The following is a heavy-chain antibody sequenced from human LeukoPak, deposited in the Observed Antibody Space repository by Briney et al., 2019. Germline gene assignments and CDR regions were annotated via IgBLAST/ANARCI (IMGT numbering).Heavy chain of an antibody. V-gene: IGHV1-2*02. J-gene: IGHJ4*02. CDR3: ARVWAASDSSEGGDY. CDR1: GYTFTGYY. CDR2: INPNSGGT. Sequence: GASVKVSCKASGYTFTGYYIHWVRQAPGQGLEWMGWINPNSGGTSYAQKFQGRVTMTRDTSISTAYMELGSLRSDDTAVYYCARVWAASDSSEGGDYWGQGTLVTVSS. D-gene: IGHD3-22*01.